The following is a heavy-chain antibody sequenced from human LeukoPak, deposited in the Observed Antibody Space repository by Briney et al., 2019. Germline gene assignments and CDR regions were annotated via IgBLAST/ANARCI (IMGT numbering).Heavy chain of an antibody. J-gene: IGHJ4*02. CDR3: AREGPEYYDILTGFPTTFDY. CDR1: GFTFSSYW. V-gene: IGHV3-7*03. CDR2: IKQDGSEK. D-gene: IGHD3-9*01. Sequence: GGSLRLSCAASGFTFSSYWMSWVRQAPGKGLEWVANIKQDGSEKYYVDSVKGRFTISRDNAKKSLYLQMNSLRAEDTAVYYCAREGPEYYDILTGFPTTFDYWGQGTLVTVSS.